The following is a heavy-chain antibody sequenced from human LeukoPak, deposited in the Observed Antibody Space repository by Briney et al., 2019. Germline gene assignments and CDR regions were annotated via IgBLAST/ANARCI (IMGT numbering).Heavy chain of an antibody. CDR1: GFIFSSYA. Sequence: PGGSLRLSCATSGFIFSSYAMSWVRQAPGKGLEWVSTIRNSDGSTYYADSVKGRFSISRDNAENTLYLQMNSLRADDTAVYYCAKATGYLFWGQGTLVTVSS. CDR2: IRNSDGST. V-gene: IGHV3-23*01. D-gene: IGHD1-14*01. J-gene: IGHJ4*02. CDR3: AKATGYLF.